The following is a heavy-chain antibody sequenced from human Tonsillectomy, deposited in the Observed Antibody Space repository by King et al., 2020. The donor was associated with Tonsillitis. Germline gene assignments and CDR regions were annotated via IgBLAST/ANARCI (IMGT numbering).Heavy chain of an antibody. CDR3: AKEREQGLYTCVFGC. CDR1: GFTFSDFG. J-gene: IGHJ3*01. Sequence: VQLVESGGGVVQPGGSLRLSCAASGFTFSDFGMHWVRQSPDKGLAWVAFIRYDGSHTYYTHSVRGRFTISRDNSKNTLFLQMSSLTPEESGIYFCAKEREQGLYTCVFGCGGEGTLVAVSS. CDR2: IRYDGSHT. V-gene: IGHV3-30*02. D-gene: IGHD6-19*01.